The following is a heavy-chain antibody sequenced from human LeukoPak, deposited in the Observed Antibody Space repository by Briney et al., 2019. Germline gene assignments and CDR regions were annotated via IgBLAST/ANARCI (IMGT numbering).Heavy chain of an antibody. CDR2: IIPILGIA. D-gene: IGHD3-9*01. J-gene: IGHJ4*02. V-gene: IGHV1-69*04. CDR3: ARDHDILTSQKSSFDY. CDR1: GGTFSSYA. Sequence: GASVKVSCKASGGTFSSYAISWVRQAPGQGLEWMGRIIPILGIANYAQKFQGRVTITADQSTSTAYMELSSLRSEDTAVYYCARDHDILTSQKSSFDYWGQGTLVTVSS.